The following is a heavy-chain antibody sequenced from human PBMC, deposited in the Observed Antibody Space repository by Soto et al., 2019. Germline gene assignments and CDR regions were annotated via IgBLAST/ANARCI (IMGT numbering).Heavy chain of an antibody. D-gene: IGHD3-22*01. Sequence: GGSLRLSCAASGFTFSDYYMSWIRQAPGKGLEWVSYISSSSSYTNYADSVKGRFTISRDNAKNSLYLQMNSLRAEDTAVYYCARAINYYDSSAAWFDPWGQGTLVTVSS. CDR3: ARAINYYDSSAAWFDP. CDR2: ISSSSSYT. CDR1: GFTFSDYY. J-gene: IGHJ5*02. V-gene: IGHV3-11*06.